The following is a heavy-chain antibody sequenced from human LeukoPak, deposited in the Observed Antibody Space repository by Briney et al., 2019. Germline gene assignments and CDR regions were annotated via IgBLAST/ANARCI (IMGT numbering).Heavy chain of an antibody. D-gene: IGHD2-15*01. V-gene: IGHV5-51*01. CDR3: ASSRKVVAASRNYYYYGMDV. CDR1: GYSFTSYW. Sequence: GESLKISCKGSGYSFTSYWIGWVLQMPGKGLEWMVIIYPGDSDTRYSPSFQGQVTISADKSISTAYLQWSSLKASDTAMYYCASSRKVVAASRNYYYYGMDVWGQGTTVTVSS. J-gene: IGHJ6*02. CDR2: IYPGDSDT.